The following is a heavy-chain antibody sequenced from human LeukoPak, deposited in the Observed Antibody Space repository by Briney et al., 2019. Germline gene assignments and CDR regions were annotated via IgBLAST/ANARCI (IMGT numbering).Heavy chain of an antibody. CDR1: GFTFDDYG. CDR2: ISGSGGST. CDR3: AKFLPTHIVVANYYFDY. V-gene: IGHV3-23*01. Sequence: GGSLRLSCAASGFTFDDYGMSWVRQAPGKGLEWVSAISGSGGSTYYADSVKGRFTISRDNSKNTLYLQMNSLRAEDTAVYYCAKFLPTHIVVANYYFDYWGQGTLVTVSS. D-gene: IGHD2-21*01. J-gene: IGHJ4*02.